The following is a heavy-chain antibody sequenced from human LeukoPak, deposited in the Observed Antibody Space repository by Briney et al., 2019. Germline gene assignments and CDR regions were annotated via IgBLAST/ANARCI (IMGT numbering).Heavy chain of an antibody. CDR2: ISSNGGST. V-gene: IGHV3-64*01. CDR3: ARLEKERGYSYGFFSDY. J-gene: IGHJ4*02. D-gene: IGHD5-18*01. CDR1: GFTFSSYA. Sequence: GGSLRLSCAASGFTFSSYAMHWVRQAPGKGLEYVSAISSNGGSTYYANSVKGRFTISRDNSKNTLYLQMGSLRAEDMAVYYCARLEKERGYSYGFFSDYWGQGTLVTVSS.